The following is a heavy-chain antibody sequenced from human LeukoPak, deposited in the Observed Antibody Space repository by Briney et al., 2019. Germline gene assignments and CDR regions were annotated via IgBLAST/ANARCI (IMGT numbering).Heavy chain of an antibody. J-gene: IGHJ4*02. V-gene: IGHV3-13*01. CDR3: ARVGHTSLGFDY. CDR2: IGSAGDT. Sequence: PGGSLRLSCAASGFTLSEYDMHWVRQPTGKGLEWVSVIGSAGDTYYSDSVKGRFTISRDNSKNTLFLQMNNLRAEDTAVYYCARVGHTSLGFDYWGQGTLVTVSS. CDR1: GFTLSEYD. D-gene: IGHD3-16*01.